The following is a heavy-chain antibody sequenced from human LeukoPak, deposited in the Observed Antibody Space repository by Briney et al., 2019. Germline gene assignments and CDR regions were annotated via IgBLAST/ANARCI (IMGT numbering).Heavy chain of an antibody. CDR3: AATRAYSYGYVDY. J-gene: IGHJ4*02. CDR1: GGCISSSSYY. CDR2: IYYSGST. V-gene: IGHV4-39*07. D-gene: IGHD5-18*01. Sequence: SETLSLTCTVSGGCISSSSYYWGWIRQPPGKGVERIGSIYYSGSTYYNPSLKSRVTISVDTSKNQFSLKLSSVTAADTAVYYCAATRAYSYGYVDYWGQGTLVTVSS.